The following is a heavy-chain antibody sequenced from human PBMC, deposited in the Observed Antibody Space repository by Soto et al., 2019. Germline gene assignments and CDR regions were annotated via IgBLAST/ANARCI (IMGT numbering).Heavy chain of an antibody. Sequence: SDTLSLTCTVSGRTFSINADFWYLAWIRQPPGKGLEWIGSIDNGGNTYYNPPLKSRVIISADTSKNQFSLSLNSVTAADTAVYYCVTLSLLVATTWGQGILFIVSS. V-gene: IGHV4-39*01. CDR1: GRTFSINADF. CDR3: VTLSLLVATT. D-gene: IGHD5-12*01. CDR2: IDNGGNT. J-gene: IGHJ1*01.